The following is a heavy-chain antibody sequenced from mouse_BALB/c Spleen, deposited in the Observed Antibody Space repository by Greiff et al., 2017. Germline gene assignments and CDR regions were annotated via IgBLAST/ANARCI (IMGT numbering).Heavy chain of an antibody. CDR2: IYPGNSDT. J-gene: IGHJ3*01. D-gene: IGHD2-4*01. CDR3: TRPLYYDYDLFAY. CDR1: GYTFTSYW. Sequence: VQLQQSGTVLARPGASVKMSCKASGYTFTSYWMHWVKQRPGQGLEWIGAIYPGNSDTSYNQKFKGKAKLTAVTSTSTAYMELSSLTNEDSAVYYCTRPLYYDYDLFAYWGQGTLVTVSA. V-gene: IGHV1-5*01.